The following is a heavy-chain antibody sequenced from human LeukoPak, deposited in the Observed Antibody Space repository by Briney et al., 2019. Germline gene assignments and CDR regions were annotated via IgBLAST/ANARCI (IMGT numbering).Heavy chain of an antibody. CDR3: ARDLFLEQQLVLVY. CDR2: ISAYNGNT. J-gene: IGHJ4*02. Sequence: ASVKVSCKASGYTFTSYGISWVRQAPGQGLEWMGWISAYNGNTNYAQKLQGRVTMTTDTSTSTAYMELRSLRSDDTAVYYCARDLFLEQQLVLVYWGQGTLVTVSS. CDR1: GYTFTSYG. V-gene: IGHV1-18*01. D-gene: IGHD6-13*01.